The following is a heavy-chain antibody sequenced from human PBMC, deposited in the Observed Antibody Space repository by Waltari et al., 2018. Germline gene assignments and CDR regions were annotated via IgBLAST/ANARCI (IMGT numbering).Heavy chain of an antibody. D-gene: IGHD2-2*01. CDR3: ASSSFCSSTTCYLGY. V-gene: IGHV1-18*01. J-gene: IGHJ4*02. CDR2: IGAYNGNT. Sequence: QVRLVQSAAEVKKPGASVTVSCTASGYTFSSYGISWVRQAPGQGLEWMGWIGAYNGNTDYAQKFRGRVTLTTDRSTNTAYMELRSLRSDDTAFYYCASSSFCSSTTCYLGYWGQGTLVTVSS. CDR1: GYTFSSYG.